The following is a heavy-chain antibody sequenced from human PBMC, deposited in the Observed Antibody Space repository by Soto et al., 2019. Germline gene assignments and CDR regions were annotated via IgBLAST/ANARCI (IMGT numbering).Heavy chain of an antibody. CDR1: GYTFSNYD. J-gene: IGHJ4*02. CDR3: AKVSRKGSAIDFEY. CDR2: VNPNNGDT. V-gene: IGHV1-8*01. D-gene: IGHD3-10*01. Sequence: QVQLVQSGAELKKPGASVKVSCKASGYTFSNYDMNWVRQATGQGPEWIGWVNPNNGDTGYAQKFQGRVTLTTDIPTTTAYMELASLLSEDTAIYSCAKVSRKGSAIDFEYWGQGTLITVSS.